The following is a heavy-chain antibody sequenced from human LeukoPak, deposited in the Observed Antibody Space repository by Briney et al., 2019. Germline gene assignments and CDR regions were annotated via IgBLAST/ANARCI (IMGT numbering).Heavy chain of an antibody. Sequence: GGSLRLSCAASGFTFDDFAMHWVRQAPGKGLEWVSGISWNSGSIDYADSVKGRFTISRDNAKNSLYLQMNSLRAEDTAVYYCARFISGWYDYWGQGTLVTVSS. CDR3: ARFISGWYDY. J-gene: IGHJ4*02. V-gene: IGHV3-9*01. D-gene: IGHD6-19*01. CDR2: ISWNSGSI. CDR1: GFTFDDFA.